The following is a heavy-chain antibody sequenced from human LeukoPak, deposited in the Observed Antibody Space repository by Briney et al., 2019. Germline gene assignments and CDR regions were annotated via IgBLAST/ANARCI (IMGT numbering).Heavy chain of an antibody. D-gene: IGHD2-8*01. Sequence: PSETLSLTCAVYGGSFSGYYWSWIRQPPGKGLEWVGEINHSGSTYYNPSLKSRVTISVDTSKNQFSLKLSSVTAADTAVYYCARMVYAMNFIDYWGQGTLVTVSS. CDR3: ARMVYAMNFIDY. CDR2: INHSGST. V-gene: IGHV4-34*01. CDR1: GGSFSGYY. J-gene: IGHJ4*02.